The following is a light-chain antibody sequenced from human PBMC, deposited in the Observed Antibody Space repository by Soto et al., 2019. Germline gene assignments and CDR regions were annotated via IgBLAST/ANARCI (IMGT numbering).Light chain of an antibody. J-gene: IGKJ1*01. CDR3: QQSYSTTWT. CDR2: ATS. V-gene: IGKV1-12*01. Sequence: IQMTHFPSTESPSVGARVTITCRASQGISNWLAWYQQKPGNAPKLLIYATSTLQSGVPSRFSGSGSETDFTLTISSLQPEDFATYSCQQSYSTTWTFGQGTKVDIK. CDR1: QGISNW.